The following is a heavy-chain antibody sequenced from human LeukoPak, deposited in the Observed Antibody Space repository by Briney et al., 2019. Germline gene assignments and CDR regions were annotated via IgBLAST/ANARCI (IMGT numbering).Heavy chain of an antibody. CDR3: ASFIYVWGSYPTDY. D-gene: IGHD3-16*02. Sequence: PGGSLRLSCAASGFTVSSNYMSWVRQAPGKGLEWVSVIYSGGSIYYADSVKGRFTISRDNSKNTLYLQMNSLRAEDTAVYYCASFIYVWGSYPTDYWGQGTLVTVSS. J-gene: IGHJ4*02. CDR2: IYSGGSI. V-gene: IGHV3-66*01. CDR1: GFTVSSNY.